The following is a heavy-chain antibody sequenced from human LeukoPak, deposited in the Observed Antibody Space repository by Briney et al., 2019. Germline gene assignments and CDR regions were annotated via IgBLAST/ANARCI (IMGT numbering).Heavy chain of an antibody. V-gene: IGHV3-7*01. CDR3: ARARGSSWYTPFDY. CDR2: IKQDGSEK. D-gene: IGHD6-13*01. CDR1: GFTFSSYW. Sequence: GGSLRLSCAASGFTFSSYWMSWVRQAPGKGLEWVANIKQDGSEKYYVDSVKGRFTISRDNAKNSLYLQMNSLRAEDTAVYSCARARGSSWYTPFDYWGQGTLVTVSS. J-gene: IGHJ4*02.